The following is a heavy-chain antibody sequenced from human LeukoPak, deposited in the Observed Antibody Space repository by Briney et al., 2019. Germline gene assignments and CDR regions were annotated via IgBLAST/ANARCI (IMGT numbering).Heavy chain of an antibody. CDR1: GFTFSSNG. D-gene: IGHD1-1*01. CDR3: AKEKYTWNLVCDY. Sequence: GGSLRLSCAASGFTFSSNGIHWVRQAPGKGLEWVAVVSYDGRNQYYADSVKGRFTISRDNSKNIVYLQMNSLRPEDTAVYHCAKEKYTWNLVCDYWGQRTLVSVSS. J-gene: IGHJ4*02. V-gene: IGHV3-30*18. CDR2: VSYDGRNQ.